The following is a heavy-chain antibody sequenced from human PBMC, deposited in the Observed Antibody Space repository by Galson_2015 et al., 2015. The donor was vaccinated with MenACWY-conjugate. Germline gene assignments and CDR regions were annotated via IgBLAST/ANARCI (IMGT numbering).Heavy chain of an antibody. CDR1: GFTFSNYY. V-gene: IGHV3-11*01. J-gene: IGHJ1*01. CDR2: ISTSGSTI. Sequence: SLRLSCAASGFTFSNYYMSWVRQAPGEGLEWVSDISTSGSTISYADSVKGRFTISRDNAKNSLYLQMSGLRAEATAVYYCATVNGYFQRWGQGTLVTVSS. CDR3: ATVNGYFQR.